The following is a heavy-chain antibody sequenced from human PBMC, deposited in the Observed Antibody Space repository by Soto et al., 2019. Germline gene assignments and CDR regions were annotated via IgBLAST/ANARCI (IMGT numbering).Heavy chain of an antibody. CDR2: IYYRSKWLN. Sequence: SQTLSLTCAISGDSVSRDSAAWNWIRQTPSRGLEWLGRIYYRSKWLNTYEVSVNSRITISPDTSKTQFSLQLSSVTPEDTAVYYCARGSWDDVSGHYYTAVWDEGTTVTVSS. D-gene: IGHD5-12*01. V-gene: IGHV6-1*01. CDR3: ARGSWDDVSGHYYTAV. J-gene: IGHJ6*03. CDR1: GDSVSRDSAA.